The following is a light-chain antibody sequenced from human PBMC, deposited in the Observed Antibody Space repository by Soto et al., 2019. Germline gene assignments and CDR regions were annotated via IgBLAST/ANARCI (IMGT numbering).Light chain of an antibody. V-gene: IGLV4-69*01. CDR3: QTWGTGIVV. CDR2: VNSDGSH. Sequence: QSVLTQSPSASASLGASVKLTCTLSSGHYSYAIAWHQQKPEKGPRYLMKVNSDGSHIKGDGIPDRFSGSSSGAERYLTISSLQSEDEADYYCQTWGTGIVVFGGGTKLTVL. J-gene: IGLJ2*01. CDR1: SGHYSYA.